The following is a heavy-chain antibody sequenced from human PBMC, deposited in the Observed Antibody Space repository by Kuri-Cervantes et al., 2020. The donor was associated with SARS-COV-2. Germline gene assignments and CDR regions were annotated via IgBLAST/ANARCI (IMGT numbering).Heavy chain of an antibody. CDR1: GFTLSSYA. CDR2: ISYDGSNK. CDR3: ARTLGEDIVVVPAATFDY. J-gene: IGHJ4*02. Sequence: LSLTCAASGFTLSSYAMHWVRQAPGKGLEWVAVISYDGSNKYYADSVKGRFTISRDNSKNTLYLQMNSLRAEDTAVYYCARTLGEDIVVVPAATFDYWGQGTLVTDSS. V-gene: IGHV3-30-3*01. D-gene: IGHD2-2*01.